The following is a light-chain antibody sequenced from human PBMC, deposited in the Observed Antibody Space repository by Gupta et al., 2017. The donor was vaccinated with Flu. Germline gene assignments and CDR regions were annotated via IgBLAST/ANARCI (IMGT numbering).Light chain of an antibody. CDR1: QSVAGTF. CDR2: GSS. CDR3: HLYGSSPPYY. Sequence: EIVLTQSPGSLSLSPGERVTLSCRASQSVAGTFVAWYQQRPGQAPSLLIFGSSNRASDTPARFSGSGSGTDFTLTISRLEPEDFATYYCHLYGSSPPYYFGQGTRLEIK. J-gene: IGKJ5*01. V-gene: IGKV3-20*01.